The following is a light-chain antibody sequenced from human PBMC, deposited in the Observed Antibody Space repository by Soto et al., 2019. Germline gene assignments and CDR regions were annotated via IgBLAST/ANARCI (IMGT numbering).Light chain of an antibody. CDR3: RHLNACPPT. CDR2: DAS. V-gene: IGKV3-11*01. J-gene: IGKJ4*01. CDR1: QSVSSY. Sequence: DIVLTQSPATLSLSPGERATLSCRASQSVSSYLAWYQQKPGQAPRLLIYDASNRATGIPTRFSGGGSGTDFTLTISSLDSVDLSVDDRRHLNACPPTFGADTDLEI.